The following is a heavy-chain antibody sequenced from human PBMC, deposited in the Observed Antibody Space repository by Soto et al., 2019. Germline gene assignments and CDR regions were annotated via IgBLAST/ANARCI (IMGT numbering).Heavy chain of an antibody. Sequence: VKVSCKASGYSFTDHYMHWLRQAPGQGLEWMGRIIPNLGIANYAQKFQGRVTITADKSTSTAYMELSSLKSEDTAVYYCARTKYSGYGDFDYWGQGTLVTVSS. CDR1: GYSFTDHY. V-gene: IGHV1-69*10. J-gene: IGHJ4*02. CDR2: IIPNLGIA. D-gene: IGHD5-12*01. CDR3: ARTKYSGYGDFDY.